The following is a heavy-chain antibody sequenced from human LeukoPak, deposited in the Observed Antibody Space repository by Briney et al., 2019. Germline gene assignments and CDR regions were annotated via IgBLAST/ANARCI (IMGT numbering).Heavy chain of an antibody. Sequence: GESLKISCKGSGYSFTSYWIGWVRQMPGKGLEWMGIIYPGDSDTRYSPSFQGQVTISADKSISTAYLQWSSLKASDTAMYYCAGHIHDGAMGFYYYYYGMDVWGQGTTVTVSS. V-gene: IGHV5-51*01. J-gene: IGHJ6*02. CDR2: IYPGDSDT. D-gene: IGHD5-18*01. CDR1: GYSFTSYW. CDR3: AGHIHDGAMGFYYYYYGMDV.